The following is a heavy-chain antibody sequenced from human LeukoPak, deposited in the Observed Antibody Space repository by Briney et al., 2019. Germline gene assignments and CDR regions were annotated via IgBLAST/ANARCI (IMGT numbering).Heavy chain of an antibody. J-gene: IGHJ4*02. CDR1: GGAISSYY. CDR2: IYFSGST. D-gene: IGHD6-19*01. Sequence: PSETLSLTCTVSGGAISSYYWSWIRQPPGKGLEWIGYIYFSGSTTYTPSLKSRVTISVDTSKNQFSLKLSSVTAADTAVYYCARVGNSGCSGLDYWGQGTLVTVSS. V-gene: IGHV4-59*01. CDR3: ARVGNSGCSGLDY.